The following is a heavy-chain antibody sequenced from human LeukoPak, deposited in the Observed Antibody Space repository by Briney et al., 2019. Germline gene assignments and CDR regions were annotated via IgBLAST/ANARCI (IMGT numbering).Heavy chain of an antibody. D-gene: IGHD2-2*01. J-gene: IGHJ3*02. Sequence: ASVKVSCKASGYTFTSYDINWVRQATGQGLEWTGWMNPNSGNTGYAQKFQGRVTMTRNTSISTAYMELSSLRSEDTAVYYCARGPYHCSSTSCYRTDAFDIWGQGTMVTVSS. V-gene: IGHV1-8*01. CDR1: GYTFTSYD. CDR3: ARGPYHCSSTSCYRTDAFDI. CDR2: MNPNSGNT.